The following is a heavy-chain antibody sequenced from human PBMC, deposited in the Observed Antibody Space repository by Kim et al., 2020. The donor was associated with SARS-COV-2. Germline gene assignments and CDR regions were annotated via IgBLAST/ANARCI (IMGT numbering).Heavy chain of an antibody. Sequence: GGSLRLSCAASGFTFSSYGMHWVRQAPGKGLEWVAVIWYDGSNKYYADSVKGRFTISRDNSKNTLYLQMNSLRAEDTAVYYCARDAPEYSSGWYYFDYWGQGTLVTVSS. CDR3: ARDAPEYSSGWYYFDY. CDR1: GFTFSSYG. CDR2: IWYDGSNK. V-gene: IGHV3-33*01. J-gene: IGHJ4*02. D-gene: IGHD6-19*01.